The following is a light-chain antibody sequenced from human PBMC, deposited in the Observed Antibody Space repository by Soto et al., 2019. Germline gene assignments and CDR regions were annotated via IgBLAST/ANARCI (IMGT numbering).Light chain of an antibody. V-gene: IGLV2-14*01. CDR3: SSYTSSSTPCV. J-gene: IGLJ1*01. Sequence: QSVLTQPASVCGSPGQSITISCTGTSSDVGGYNYVSWYQQHPSKAPKLMIYDVSNRPSGVSNRFSGSKSGNTASLTISGLQAEDEADYYCSSYTSSSTPCVFGTGTKVTVL. CDR1: SSDVGGYNY. CDR2: DVS.